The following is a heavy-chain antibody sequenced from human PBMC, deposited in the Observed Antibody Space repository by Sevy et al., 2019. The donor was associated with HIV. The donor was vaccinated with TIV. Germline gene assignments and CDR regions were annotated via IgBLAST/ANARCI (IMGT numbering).Heavy chain of an antibody. D-gene: IGHD3-22*01. Sequence: GGSLRLSCTASGFTFSSYGMHWVRQAPGKGLEWVAFIRYDGSNKYYADSVKGRFTISRDNSKNTLYLQMNSLRAEDTAAYYCAKSPDSSGYYYYFDYWGQGTLVTVSS. J-gene: IGHJ4*02. V-gene: IGHV3-30*02. CDR3: AKSPDSSGYYYYFDY. CDR2: IRYDGSNK. CDR1: GFTFSSYG.